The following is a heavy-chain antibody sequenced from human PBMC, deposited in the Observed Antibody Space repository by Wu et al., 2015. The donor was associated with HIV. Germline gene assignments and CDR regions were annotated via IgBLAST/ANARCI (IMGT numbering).Heavy chain of an antibody. CDR1: GYTFTSYY. CDR2: INPSGGST. J-gene: IGHJ4*02. D-gene: IGHD3-10*01. Sequence: QVQLVQSGAEVKKPGASVKVSCKASGYTFTSYYMHWVRQAPGQGLEWMGIINPSGGSTSYAQKFQGRVTMTRDTSTSTVYMELSSLRFDDTAIYYCATXGGYYLTTSLDSWVQGTLVTVSS. V-gene: IGHV1-46*01. CDR3: ATXGGYYLTTSLDS.